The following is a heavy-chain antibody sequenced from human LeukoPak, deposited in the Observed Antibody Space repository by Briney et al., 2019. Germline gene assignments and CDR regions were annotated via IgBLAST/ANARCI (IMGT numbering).Heavy chain of an antibody. CDR1: GGSISSGSYY. V-gene: IGHV4-61*02. D-gene: IGHD3-10*01. CDR2: IYTSGST. CDR3: ARDRELGY. J-gene: IGHJ4*02. Sequence: SETLSLTCTVSGGSISSGSYYWSWIRQPAGKGLEWIGRIYTSGSTNYNPSLKSRVTISVDTSKNQFSLKLSSVTAADTAVYYCARDRELGYWGQGTLVTVSS.